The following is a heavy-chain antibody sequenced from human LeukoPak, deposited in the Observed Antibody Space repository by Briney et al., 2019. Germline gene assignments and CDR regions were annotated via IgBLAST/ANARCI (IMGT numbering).Heavy chain of an antibody. Sequence: PGRSLRLSCAASGFTFDDYAMHWVRQAPGKGLEWVSGISWNSGSIGYADSVKGRFTISRDNAKNSLYLQMNSLRAEDMALYYCAKGIAARPSDAFDIWGQETMVTVSS. CDR1: GFTFDDYA. CDR2: ISWNSGSI. D-gene: IGHD6-6*01. V-gene: IGHV3-9*03. CDR3: AKGIAARPSDAFDI. J-gene: IGHJ3*02.